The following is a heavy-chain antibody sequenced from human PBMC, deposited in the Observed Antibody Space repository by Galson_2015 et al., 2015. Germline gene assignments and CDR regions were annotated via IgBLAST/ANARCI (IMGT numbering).Heavy chain of an antibody. CDR3: ASSSSWAEDAFDI. J-gene: IGHJ3*02. CDR1: GFTVSSNY. D-gene: IGHD6-13*01. Sequence: SLRLSCAASGFTVSSNYMSWVRQAPGKGLEWVSVIYSGGSTYYADSVKGRFTISRDNSKNTLYLQMNSLRAEDTAVYYCASSSSWAEDAFDIGGQGTMVTSLQ. V-gene: IGHV3-66*01. CDR2: IYSGGST.